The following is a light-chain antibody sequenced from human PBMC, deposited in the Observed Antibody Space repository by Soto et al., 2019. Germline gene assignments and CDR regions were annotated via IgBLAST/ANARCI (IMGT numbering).Light chain of an antibody. V-gene: IGKV3-20*01. CDR1: QSVSSNY. J-gene: IGKJ2*01. CDR2: GAS. CDR3: HQYGRSPMFT. Sequence: EIVLTQSPGTLSLSPGERATLSCRASQSVSSNYLAWYQQKPGQAPRLLIYGASRGAAGIPDRFSGSGSGTAFPLTISRLEPEDFAVYFCHQYGRSPMFTFGQGTKLEIK.